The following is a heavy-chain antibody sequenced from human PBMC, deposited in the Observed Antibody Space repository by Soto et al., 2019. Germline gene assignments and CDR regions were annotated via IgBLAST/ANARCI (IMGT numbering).Heavy chain of an antibody. D-gene: IGHD2-2*01. Sequence: SETLSLTCTVSGGSISSSSYYWGWIRQPPGKGLEWIGSIYYSGSTYYNPSLKSRVTISVDTSKNQFSLKLSSVTAADTAVYYCAMYCSSPRCYRGIDLRGQGTLVTVSS. J-gene: IGHJ4*02. V-gene: IGHV4-39*01. CDR1: GGSISSSSYY. CDR2: IYYSGST. CDR3: AMYCSSPRCYRGIDL.